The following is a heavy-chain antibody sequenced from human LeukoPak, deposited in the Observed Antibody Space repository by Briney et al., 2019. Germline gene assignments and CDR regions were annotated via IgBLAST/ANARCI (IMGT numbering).Heavy chain of an antibody. V-gene: IGHV1-2*02. J-gene: IGHJ6*03. CDR1: GYTFTGYY. CDR3: ARFGHSSSWRDYYYYYYMDV. Sequence: ASVKVSCKTSGYTFTGYYMHWVRQAPGQGLEWMRWINPNSGGTNYAQKFQGRVTMTRDTSISTAYMELSRLRSDDTAVYYCARFGHSSSWRDYYYYYYMDVWGKGTTVTVSS. CDR2: INPNSGGT. D-gene: IGHD6-13*01.